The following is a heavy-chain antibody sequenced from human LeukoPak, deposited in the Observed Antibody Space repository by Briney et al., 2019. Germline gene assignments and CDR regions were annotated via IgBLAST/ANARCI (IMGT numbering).Heavy chain of an antibody. D-gene: IGHD3-3*01. Sequence: GGSLRLSCAASGFTVSSNYMSWVRQAPGKGLEWVSVIYSCGSTYYADSVKGRFTISRDNSKNTLYLQMNSLRAEDTAVYYCARGSEWSSGVSDYWGQGTLVTVSS. V-gene: IGHV3-66*01. J-gene: IGHJ4*02. CDR1: GFTVSSNY. CDR2: IYSCGST. CDR3: ARGSEWSSGVSDY.